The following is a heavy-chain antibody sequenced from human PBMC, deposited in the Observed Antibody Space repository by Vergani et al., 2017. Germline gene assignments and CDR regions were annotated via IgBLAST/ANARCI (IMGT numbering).Heavy chain of an antibody. J-gene: IGHJ3*01. CDR1: GFTFRNYA. CDR2: ISDNGGTT. V-gene: IGHV3-23*04. CDR3: VRDVRVSRT. Sequence: VQLVESGGGLVKPGGSLRLSCAASGFTFRNYAMTWVRQAPGKGLEWVSIISDNGGTTYYVDSVKGRFTISRDNSKDTLYLQMNSLRAEDTAVYYCVRDVRVSRTWGQGTLVAVSS.